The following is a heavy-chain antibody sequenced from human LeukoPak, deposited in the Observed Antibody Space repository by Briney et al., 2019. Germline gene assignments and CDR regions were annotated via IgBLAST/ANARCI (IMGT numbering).Heavy chain of an antibody. CDR2: ISYDGSNK. J-gene: IGHJ4*02. V-gene: IGHV3-30*03. Sequence: GGSLRLSCAASGFTFISYGMHWVRQAPGKGLEWVAVISYDGSNKYYADYVKGRFTISRDNSKNTLYLQMNSLRAEDTAVYYCARQGDQIREGFGYWGQGTLVTVSS. CDR1: GFTFISYG. CDR3: ARQGDQIREGFGY. D-gene: IGHD2-21*02.